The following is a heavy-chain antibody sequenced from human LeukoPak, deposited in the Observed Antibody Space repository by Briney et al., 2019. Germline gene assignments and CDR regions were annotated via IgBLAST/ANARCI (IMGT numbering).Heavy chain of an antibody. J-gene: IGHJ4*02. CDR1: GYTFTGYY. CDR2: INPNSGGT. V-gene: IGHV1-2*02. Sequence: ASVKVSCKASGYTFTGYYMHWVRQAPGQGLEWMGWINPNSGGTNYAQKFQGRVTMTRDTSISTAYMELSSLRSEDTAVYYCAGAVTNLGVAIPAHWGQGTLVTVSS. CDR3: AGAVTNLGVAIPAH. D-gene: IGHD3-3*01.